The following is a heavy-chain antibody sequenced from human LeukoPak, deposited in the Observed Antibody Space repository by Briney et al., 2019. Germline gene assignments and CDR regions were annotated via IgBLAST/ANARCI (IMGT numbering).Heavy chain of an antibody. V-gene: IGHV3-33*01. CDR3: ARQRGYCSSTSCSYYGMDV. Sequence: GRSLRLSCAASGFTFSSYGMHWVRPAPGKGLEWVAVILYDGSNKYYADSVKGRFTISRDNSKNTLYLQMNSLRAEDTAVYYCARQRGYCSSTSCSYYGMDVWGQGTTVTVSS. CDR2: ILYDGSNK. J-gene: IGHJ6*02. D-gene: IGHD2-2*01. CDR1: GFTFSSYG.